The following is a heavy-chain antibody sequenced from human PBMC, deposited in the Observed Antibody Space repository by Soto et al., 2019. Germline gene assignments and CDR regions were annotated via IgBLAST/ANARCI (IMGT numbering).Heavy chain of an antibody. J-gene: IGHJ4*02. CDR3: ARDQGYSYGYGCDY. V-gene: IGHV1-69*13. CDR1: GGTFSSYA. CDR2: IIPIFGTA. Sequence: GPSVKVSCKDSGGTFSSYAISWVRQAPGQGLEWMGGIIPIFGTANYAQKFQGRVTITADESTSTAYMELSSLRSEDTAVYYCARDQGYSYGYGCDYWGQGTLVTVSS. D-gene: IGHD5-18*01.